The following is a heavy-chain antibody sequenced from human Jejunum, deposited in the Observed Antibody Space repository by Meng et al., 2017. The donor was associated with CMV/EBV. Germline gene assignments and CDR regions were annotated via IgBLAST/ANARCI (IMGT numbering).Heavy chain of an antibody. CDR2: IYYSGST. CDR1: GGSISSSSYY. D-gene: IGHD7-27*01. Sequence: QVQLKESGPVLVKPSETLSLTCNGSGGSISSSSYYWGWIRQPPGKGLEWIGSIYYSGSTYYNPSLKSRVTISVDTSKNQFSLKLSSVTAADTAVYYCASPLGILGIVDLWGRGTLVTVSS. V-gene: IGHV4-39*01. CDR3: ASPLGILGIVDL. J-gene: IGHJ2*01.